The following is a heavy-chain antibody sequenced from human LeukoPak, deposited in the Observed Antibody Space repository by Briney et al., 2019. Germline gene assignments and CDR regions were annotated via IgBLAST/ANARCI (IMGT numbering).Heavy chain of an antibody. CDR2: INHSGST. Sequence: SETLSLTCAVYGGSFSGYYWSWISQPPGKGLEWIGEINHSGSTNYNPSLKSRVTISVDTSKNQFSLKLSSVTAADTAVYYCARRRCSSTSCYAYRVVVNWFDPWGQGTLVTVSS. CDR1: GGSFSGYY. V-gene: IGHV4-34*01. CDR3: ARRRCSSTSCYAYRVVVNWFDP. D-gene: IGHD2-2*01. J-gene: IGHJ5*02.